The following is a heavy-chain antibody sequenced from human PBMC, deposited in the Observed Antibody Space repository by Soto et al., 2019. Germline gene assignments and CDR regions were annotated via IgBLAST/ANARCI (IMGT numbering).Heavy chain of an antibody. Sequence: SETLSLTCTVSGGSISSSSYYWGWIRQPPGKGLEWIGSIYYSGSTYYNPSLKSRVTISVDTSKNQFSLKLSSVTAADTAVYYCARGVTHIDPWGQGTLVTVSS. V-gene: IGHV4-39*01. J-gene: IGHJ5*02. CDR2: IYYSGST. CDR3: ARGVTHIDP. CDR1: GGSISSSSYY.